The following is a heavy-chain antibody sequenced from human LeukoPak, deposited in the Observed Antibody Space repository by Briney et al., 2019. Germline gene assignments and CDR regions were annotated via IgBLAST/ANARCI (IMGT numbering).Heavy chain of an antibody. D-gene: IGHD3-9*01. J-gene: IGHJ6*02. CDR3: ARSIGLTGGGVDV. Sequence: GGSLRLSCAASGFTFSSYSMNWVRQAPGKGLEWVSSISSSSYIYYADSVKGRFTISRDNAKNSLYLQMNSLRAEDTAVYYCARSIGLTGGGVDVWGQGTTVTVSS. CDR1: GFTFSSYS. CDR2: ISSSSYI. V-gene: IGHV3-21*04.